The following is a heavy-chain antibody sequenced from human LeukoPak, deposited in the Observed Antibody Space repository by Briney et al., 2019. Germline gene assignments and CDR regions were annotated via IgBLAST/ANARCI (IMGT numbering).Heavy chain of an antibody. CDR2: ISGSGGST. CDR1: GFTFSSYA. D-gene: IGHD2-15*01. J-gene: IGHJ4*02. V-gene: IGHV3-23*01. CDR3: APDIVAVVAAF. Sequence: GGSLRLSCAASGFTFSSYAMSWVRQAPGKGLEWVSAISGSGGSTYYADSVKGRFTISRDNSKNTLYLQMNSLRAEDTAVYYCAPDIVAVVAAFWGQGTLVTVSA.